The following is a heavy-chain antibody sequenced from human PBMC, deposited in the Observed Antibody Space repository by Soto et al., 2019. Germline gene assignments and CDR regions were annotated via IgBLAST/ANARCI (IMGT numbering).Heavy chain of an antibody. V-gene: IGHV1-69*13. D-gene: IGHD3-16*02. J-gene: IGHJ6*02. CDR3: ARGMITFGGVIVIPETYYYYGMDV. CDR2: IIPIFGTA. Sequence: SVKVSCKASGGTFSSYAISWVRQAPGQGLEWMGGIIPIFGTANYAQKFQGRVTITADESTSTAYMELSSLRSEDTAVYYCARGMITFGGVIVIPETYYYYGMDVWGQGTTVTVSS. CDR1: GGTFSSYA.